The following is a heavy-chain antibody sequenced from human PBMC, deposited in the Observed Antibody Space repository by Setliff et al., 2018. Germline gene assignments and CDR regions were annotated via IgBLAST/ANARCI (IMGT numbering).Heavy chain of an antibody. CDR1: GYSFTSNW. CDR3: ASLQAAQYFQY. J-gene: IGHJ1*01. V-gene: IGHV5-51*01. CDR2: IYPGDSET. Sequence: PGESLTISCVGSGYSFTSNWIAWVRQMPGKGLDWMGIIYPGDSETRYSPSFQGRVTISVDKSISTAYLQWGSLRASDSAIYYCASLQAAQYFQYWGQGTLVTVSS.